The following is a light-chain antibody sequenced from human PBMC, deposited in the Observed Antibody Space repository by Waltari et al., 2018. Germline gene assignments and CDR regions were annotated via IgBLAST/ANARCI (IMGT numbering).Light chain of an antibody. Sequence: QSVLTQPPSVSAAPGPQVTISCSGSRSNTGNNYVSWYHHLPGPAPKLLISDNNKRPSGIPDRFSGSKSGTSATLGITGLQTGDEADYYCGTWDSSLSAVVFGGGTKLTVL. CDR3: GTWDSSLSAVV. CDR1: RSNTGNNY. J-gene: IGLJ2*01. V-gene: IGLV1-51*01. CDR2: DNN.